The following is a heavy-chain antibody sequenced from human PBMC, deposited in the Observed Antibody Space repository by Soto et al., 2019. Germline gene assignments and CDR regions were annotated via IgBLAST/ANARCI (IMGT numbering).Heavy chain of an antibody. CDR3: VSNYAYAEGYYWYGMYV. CDR2: ISSYGSDT. D-gene: IGHD3-16*01. CDR1: GFTLSRAT. V-gene: IGHV3-74*01. Sequence: GRCLRISFAASGFTLSRATMHSVRQAPAPGLVWVSRISSYGSDTHYADSVKGRFTISRDNAKSTLYLQMNSLRVEDAAVYYCVSNYAYAEGYYWYGMYVRGRGTTVPVS. J-gene: IGHJ6*01.